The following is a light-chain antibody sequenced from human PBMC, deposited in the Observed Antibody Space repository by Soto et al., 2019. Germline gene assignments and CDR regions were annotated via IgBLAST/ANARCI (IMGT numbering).Light chain of an antibody. V-gene: IGLV2-8*01. CDR2: EVS. CDR1: SSDVGGYNY. Sequence: QSALTQPPSASGSPGQSVTISCTGSSSDVGGYNYVSWYQHHPGKAPKLMIYEVSERPSGVPDRFSGSKSGNTASLTVSGLQADDEADYYCSSYAGSNNLVFGGVTKLTVL. CDR3: SSYAGSNNLV. J-gene: IGLJ2*01.